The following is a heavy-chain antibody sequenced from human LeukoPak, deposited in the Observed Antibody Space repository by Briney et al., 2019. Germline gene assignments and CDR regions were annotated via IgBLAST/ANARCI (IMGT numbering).Heavy chain of an antibody. CDR1: DGSINSGGFY. CDR2: VCYSGST. V-gene: IGHV4-39*01. Sequence: SETLSLTCSVSDGSINSGGFYWAWIRQPPGKGLEWLGSVCYSGSTYYSPSPKSRVTISIDMSKSQFSLKLNSVTAADTAMYSCARLLCGGGDCPSYFDYWAQGILVTVSS. D-gene: IGHD2-21*02. J-gene: IGHJ4*02. CDR3: ARLLCGGGDCPSYFDY.